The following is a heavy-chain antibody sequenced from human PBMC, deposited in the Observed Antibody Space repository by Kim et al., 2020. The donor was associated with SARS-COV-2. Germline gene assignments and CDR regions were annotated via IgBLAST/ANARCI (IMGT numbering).Heavy chain of an antibody. CDR3: ARGTEEVNSYDFWSGYHPHDFDY. Sequence: GGSLRLSCAASGFTFSSYSMNWVRQAPGKGLEWVSYISSSSTIYYADSVKGRFTISRDNAKNSLYLQMNSLRDEDTAVYYCARGTEEVNSYDFWSGYHPHDFDYWGQGTLVTVSS. CDR1: GFTFSSYS. J-gene: IGHJ4*02. CDR2: ISSSSTI. D-gene: IGHD3-3*01. V-gene: IGHV3-48*02.